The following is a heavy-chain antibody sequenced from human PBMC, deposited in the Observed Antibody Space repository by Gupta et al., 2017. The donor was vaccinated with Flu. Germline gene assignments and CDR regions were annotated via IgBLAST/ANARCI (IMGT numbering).Heavy chain of an antibody. D-gene: IGHD3-22*01. V-gene: IGHV1-2*02. CDR2: IDNSGGT. CDR1: GYTFSGNY. Sequence: SGYTFSGNYIHWVRQAPGQGLEWMGWIDNSGGTNYARKFQGRVTMTRDTAISTAYMELSSLISDDTGVYYCARDNSGYPDHWGQGTLVTVSP. CDR3: ARDNSGYPDH. J-gene: IGHJ5*02.